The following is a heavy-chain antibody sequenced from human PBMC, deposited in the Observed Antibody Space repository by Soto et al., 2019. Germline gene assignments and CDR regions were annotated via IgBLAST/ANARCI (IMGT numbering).Heavy chain of an antibody. CDR1: GGSINGGDYH. D-gene: IGHD3-3*01. Sequence: NPSETLSLTCSVSGGSINGGDYHWSWIRQAPGKGLEWIGSINYNGTASYNPSLETRLTISVDAAKNQFSLKVRSITAADTAVYYCARALHSKILLFGKLTRGAYYDGMDVGGQGTKVTVPS. CDR2: INYNGTA. V-gene: IGHV4-30-4*01. CDR3: ARALHSKILLFGKLTRGAYYDGMDV. J-gene: IGHJ6*02.